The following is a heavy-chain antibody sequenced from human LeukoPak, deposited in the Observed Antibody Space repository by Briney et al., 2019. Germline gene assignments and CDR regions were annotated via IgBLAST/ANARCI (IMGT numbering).Heavy chain of an antibody. CDR1: EYTFTSYD. CDR2: MNPNSGNT. Sequence: ASVKVSCKASEYTFTSYDINWVRQATGQGLEWMGWMNPNSGNTGYAQKFQGRVTMTRETSRNTAYMELSSLRSEDTAVYFCALSLAYYDRSAYYPFDYWGQGTLVTVSS. J-gene: IGHJ4*02. V-gene: IGHV1-8*01. CDR3: ALSLAYYDRSAYYPFDY. D-gene: IGHD3-22*01.